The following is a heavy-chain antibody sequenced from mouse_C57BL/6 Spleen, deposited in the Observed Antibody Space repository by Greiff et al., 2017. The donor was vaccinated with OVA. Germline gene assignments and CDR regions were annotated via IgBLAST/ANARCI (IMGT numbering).Heavy chain of an antibody. CDR1: GFTFSSYA. V-gene: IGHV5-4*01. D-gene: IGHD1-1*01. Sequence: EVKLVESGGGLVKPGGSLKLSCAASGFTFSSYAMSWVRQTPEKRLEWVATISDGGSYTYYTDNVKGRFTISRDNSKNNLYLQMSHLKSEDTAMYYCARDSGYYSSSYRYFDVWGTGTTVTVSS. CDR2: ISDGGSYT. J-gene: IGHJ1*03. CDR3: ARDSGYYSSSYRYFDV.